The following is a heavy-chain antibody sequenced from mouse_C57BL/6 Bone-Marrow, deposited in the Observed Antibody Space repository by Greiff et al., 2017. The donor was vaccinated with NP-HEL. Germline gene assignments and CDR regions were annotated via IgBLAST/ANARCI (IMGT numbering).Heavy chain of an antibody. CDR1: GFTFSDYG. CDR3: AREGDWYFDV. J-gene: IGHJ1*03. V-gene: IGHV5-15*01. CDR2: ISNLAYSI. Sequence: EVKLMESGGGLVQPGGSLKLSCAASGFTFSDYGMAWVRQAPRKGPELVAFISNLAYSIYYADTVTGRFTISRENAKNTLYLEMSSLRSEDTAMYYCAREGDWYFDVWGTGTTVTVSS.